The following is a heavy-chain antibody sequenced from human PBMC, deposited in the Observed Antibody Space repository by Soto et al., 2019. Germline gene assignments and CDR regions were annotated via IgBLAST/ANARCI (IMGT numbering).Heavy chain of an antibody. J-gene: IGHJ4*02. CDR2: ISYDGSNK. CDR1: GFTFSSYA. V-gene: IGHV3-30*04. D-gene: IGHD3-9*01. Sequence: GGSLRLSCAASGFTFSSYAMHWVRQAPGKGLEWVAVISYDGSNKYYADSVKGRFTISRDKSKNTLYLQMNSLRAEDTAVYYCAKDMSDSRYFDWLALDYWGQGTLVTVSS. CDR3: AKDMSDSRYFDWLALDY.